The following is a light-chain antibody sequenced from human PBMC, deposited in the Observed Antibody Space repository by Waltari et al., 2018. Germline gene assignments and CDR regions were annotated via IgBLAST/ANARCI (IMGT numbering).Light chain of an antibody. CDR1: SRDVGGYTH. V-gene: IGLV2-14*01. J-gene: IGLJ3*02. CDR3: SSYTSSSTWV. Sequence: SALTQPASVSGSPGPSITISCTGTSRDVGGYTHVSWYQQHPGKAPKFMIYDVSKRPSGVSNRFSGSKSGNTASLTISGLQAEDEADYYCSSYTSSSTWVFGGGTKLTVL. CDR2: DVS.